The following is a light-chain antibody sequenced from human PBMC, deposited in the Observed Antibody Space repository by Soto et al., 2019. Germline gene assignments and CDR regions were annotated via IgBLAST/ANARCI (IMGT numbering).Light chain of an antibody. CDR3: QSSDIRLFGYV. Sequence: QSVLTHLPSVSAAPGQRVTISCTGTSSNIGSGYDVHWYQQLPRTAPRLLIQAYNTRPSGVPDRFSGSKYGASASLAITGLQRAAESTLFRQSSDIRLFGYVFGLGTKVTVL. CDR1: SSNIGSGYD. J-gene: IGLJ1*01. V-gene: IGLV1-40*01. CDR2: AYN.